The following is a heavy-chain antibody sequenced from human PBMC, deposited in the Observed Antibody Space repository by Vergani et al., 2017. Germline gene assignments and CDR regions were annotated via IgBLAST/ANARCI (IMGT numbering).Heavy chain of an antibody. Sequence: QVQLQESGPGLVRPSETLSLTCTVSGGSLSGYYWNWIRQTPGEGLEWIGYVEDSGYFNYNPSLKTRVSMSSDTSNNQFYLMLSSVTVADTAVYYCARSSVSRNPPDYFDNWGQGTLVTVSS. CDR1: GGSLSGYY. CDR2: VEDSGYF. CDR3: ARSSVSRNPPDYFDN. V-gene: IGHV4-59*01. D-gene: IGHD1-14*01. J-gene: IGHJ4*02.